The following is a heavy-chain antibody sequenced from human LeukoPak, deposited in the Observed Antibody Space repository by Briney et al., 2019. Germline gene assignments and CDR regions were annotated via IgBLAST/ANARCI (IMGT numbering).Heavy chain of an antibody. CDR1: GFTFSSYS. Sequence: GGSLRLSCAASGFTFSSYSMNWVRQAPGKGLEWVSSISSSSSYIYYADSVKGRFTISRDNAKNSLYLQMNSLRAEDTAVCYCASEGSHYYDFWSGPSHLDYWGQGTLVTVSS. D-gene: IGHD3-3*01. V-gene: IGHV3-21*01. J-gene: IGHJ4*02. CDR2: ISSSSSYI. CDR3: ASEGSHYYDFWSGPSHLDY.